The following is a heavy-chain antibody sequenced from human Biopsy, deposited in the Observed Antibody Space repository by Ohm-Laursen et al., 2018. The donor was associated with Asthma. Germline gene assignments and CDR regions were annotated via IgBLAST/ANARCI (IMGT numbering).Heavy chain of an antibody. CDR3: ARGDSSGWSHFYFDY. CDR1: GFTVSRDH. CDR2: IYSGGTS. Sequence: GSLRLSCTALGFTVSRDHMFWVRQAPGKGLEWVSVIYSGGTSDTADSVRGRFTIPRDFYKNTLYLQMDSLRAEDTAVYYCARGDSSGWSHFYFDYWGQGTLVTVSS. D-gene: IGHD6-19*01. V-gene: IGHV3-53*01. J-gene: IGHJ4*02.